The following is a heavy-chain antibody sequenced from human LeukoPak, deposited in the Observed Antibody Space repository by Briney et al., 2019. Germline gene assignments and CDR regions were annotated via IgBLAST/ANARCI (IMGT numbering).Heavy chain of an antibody. CDR2: IYYTGTT. J-gene: IGHJ4*02. V-gene: IGHV4-39*07. Sequence: SETLSLTCTVSVGSLNSGTYYWGWIRQAPGKGLEWIGSIYYTGTTSYNPSLKSRLTVSLDMPKNQFSLNLRSVTAADTAVYYCARDWYHSDSGDYYYFFDYWGQGILVTVSS. CDR3: ARDWYHSDSGDYYYFFDY. D-gene: IGHD3-22*01. CDR1: VGSLNSGTYY.